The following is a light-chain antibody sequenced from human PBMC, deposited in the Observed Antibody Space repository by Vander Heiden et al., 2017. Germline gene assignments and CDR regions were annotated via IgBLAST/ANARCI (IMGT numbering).Light chain of an antibody. CDR3: QHLNSYPHLT. V-gene: IGKV1-9*01. Sequence: DIQLTQSPSFLSASVGDRVTITCRASQGISGYLAWYQQKPGKAPKLLIYAASTLQSGVPSRFSGSGSGTEFTLTISSLQPEDFATYYCQHLNSYPHLTFGGGTKVEIK. J-gene: IGKJ4*01. CDR2: AAS. CDR1: QGISGY.